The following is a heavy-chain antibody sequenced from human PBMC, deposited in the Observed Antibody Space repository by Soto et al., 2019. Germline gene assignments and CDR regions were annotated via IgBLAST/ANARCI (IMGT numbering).Heavy chain of an antibody. CDR3: ARDFGYCTNGVCYGYYFDY. CDR2: INPGNGNT. J-gene: IGHJ4*02. D-gene: IGHD2-8*01. Sequence: ASVKVSCKASGYTFTSYVMHWVRQAPGQRLEWMGWINPGNGNTKYSQKFQGRVTITRDTSASTVYMELSSLRSEDTAVYYCARDFGYCTNGVCYGYYFDYWGQGTLVTVSS. CDR1: GYTFTSYV. V-gene: IGHV1-3*01.